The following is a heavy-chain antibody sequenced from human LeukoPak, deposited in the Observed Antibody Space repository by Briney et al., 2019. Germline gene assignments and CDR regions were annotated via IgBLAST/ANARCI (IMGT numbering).Heavy chain of an antibody. Sequence: GGSLRLSCAASEFTFSNYAMTWVRQAPGKGLEWVSAISGSGSGTYYADSVRGRFTISRDNSKNTLFLQMNSLRAEDTAVYYCAHGSGWYFDYWGQGTLVAVSP. CDR3: AHGSGWYFDY. CDR1: EFTFSNYA. CDR2: ISGSGSGT. D-gene: IGHD6-19*01. J-gene: IGHJ4*02. V-gene: IGHV3-23*01.